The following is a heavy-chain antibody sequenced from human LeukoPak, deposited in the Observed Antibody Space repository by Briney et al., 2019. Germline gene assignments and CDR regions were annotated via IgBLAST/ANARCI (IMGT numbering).Heavy chain of an antibody. D-gene: IGHD5-24*01. Sequence: LRLSCVAXXXXXXXXTLSWXRXAPGXGLXXVXXXGGYGNDTYYADSVKGRFTTSRDNSKKTVYLQMNSLRGEDAAVYYCAKDRISRDGMWNFDFWGRGTLVTVS. J-gene: IGHJ4*02. CDR2: XGGYGNDT. CDR3: AKDRISRDGMWNFDF. V-gene: IGHV3-23*01. CDR1: XXXXXXXT.